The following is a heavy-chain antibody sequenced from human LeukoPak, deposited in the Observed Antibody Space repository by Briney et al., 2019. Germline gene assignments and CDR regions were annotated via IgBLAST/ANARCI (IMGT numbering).Heavy chain of an antibody. CDR1: GFTLSNAW. J-gene: IGHJ5*02. CDR3: TTHYYGSGSYPQP. D-gene: IGHD3-10*01. CDR2: IKSKTDGGTT. Sequence: GGSLRLSCAASGFTLSNAWMSWVRQAPGKGLEWVGRIKSKTDGGTTDYAAPAKGRFTISRDDSKNTLYLQMNSLKTEDTAVYYCTTHYYGSGSYPQPWGQGTLVTVSS. V-gene: IGHV3-15*01.